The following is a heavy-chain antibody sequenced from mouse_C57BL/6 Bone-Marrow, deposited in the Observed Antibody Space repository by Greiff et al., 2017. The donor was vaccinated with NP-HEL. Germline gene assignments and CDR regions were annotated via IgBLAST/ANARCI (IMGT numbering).Heavy chain of an antibody. J-gene: IGHJ2*01. CDR3: TTDDSDY. Sequence: VQLKQSGAELVRPGASVKLSCTASGFNIKDDYMHWVKQRPEQGLEWIGWIDPENGDTEYASKFQGKATITADTSSNTAYLQLSSLTSEDTAVYYCTTDDSDYWGQGTTLTVSS. CDR1: GFNIKDDY. V-gene: IGHV14-4*01. D-gene: IGHD2-4*01. CDR2: IDPENGDT.